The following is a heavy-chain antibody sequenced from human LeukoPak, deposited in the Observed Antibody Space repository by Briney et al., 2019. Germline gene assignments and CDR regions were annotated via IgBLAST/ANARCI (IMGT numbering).Heavy chain of an antibody. Sequence: QPGGSLRLSCAASGFTFSSYGMHWVRQAPGKRLEWEAVIWYDGSNKYYADSVKGRFTISRDNSKNTLYLQMNSLRAEDTAVYYCARDLGDLPGAAAGTLSLDYWGQGTLVTVSS. CDR2: IWYDGSNK. J-gene: IGHJ4*02. V-gene: IGHV3-33*01. CDR3: ARDLGDLPGAAAGTLSLDY. D-gene: IGHD6-13*01. CDR1: GFTFSSYG.